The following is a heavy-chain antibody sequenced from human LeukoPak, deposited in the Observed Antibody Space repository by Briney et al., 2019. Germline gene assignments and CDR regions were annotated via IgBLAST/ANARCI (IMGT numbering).Heavy chain of an antibody. D-gene: IGHD4-23*01. J-gene: IGHJ4*02. V-gene: IGHV1-18*01. Sequence: GASVKVSCKASGYTFTNYHISWVRQAPGQGLEWMGWISAYNGNTKYIQKLQGRVTMTTDTSTSTAYMELRSLRSDDTAVYYCARDLTYYDGISRAIGYWGQGTLVTVSS. CDR2: ISAYNGNT. CDR3: ARDLTYYDGISRAIGY. CDR1: GYTFTNYH.